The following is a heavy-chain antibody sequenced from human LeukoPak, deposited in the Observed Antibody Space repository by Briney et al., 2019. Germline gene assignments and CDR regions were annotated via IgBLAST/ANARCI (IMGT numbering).Heavy chain of an antibody. D-gene: IGHD1-1*01. J-gene: IGHJ4*02. CDR2: IIPIFGTA. V-gene: IGHV1-69*13. CDR3: ARDNTATGPFDN. Sequence: SVKVSCKASGGTFSSYAISWVRQAPGQGLEWMGGIIPIFGTANYAQKFQGRVTITADESTSTAYMELSSLRSEDTAVYYCARDNTATGPFDNWGQGTLVTVSS. CDR1: GGTFSSYA.